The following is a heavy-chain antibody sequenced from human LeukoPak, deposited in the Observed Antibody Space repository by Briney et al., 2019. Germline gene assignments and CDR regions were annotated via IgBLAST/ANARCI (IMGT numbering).Heavy chain of an antibody. CDR2: INHSGST. D-gene: IGHD5-18*01. V-gene: IGHV4-34*01. CDR1: GGSFSGYY. Sequence: KTSETLSLTCAVYGGSFSGYYWSWIRQPPGKGLEWIGEINHSGSTNYNPSLKGRVTISVDTSKNQFSLKLSSVTAADTAVYYCARGGVDTAMFLYYMDVWGTGTTVTVSS. J-gene: IGHJ6*03. CDR3: ARGGVDTAMFLYYMDV.